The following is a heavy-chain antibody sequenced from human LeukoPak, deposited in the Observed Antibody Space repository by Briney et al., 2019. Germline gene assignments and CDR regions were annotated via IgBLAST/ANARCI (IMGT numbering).Heavy chain of an antibody. CDR3: ASPADYYDSSGMRSDAFDI. CDR2: INSNSGGT. Sequence: ASVKVSCKASGYTFTGYYMHWVRQAPGQGLEWMGWINSNSGGTNYAQKFQGRVTMTRDTSISTAYMELSRLRSDDTAVYYCASPADYYDSSGMRSDAFDIWGQGTMVTVSS. V-gene: IGHV1-2*02. J-gene: IGHJ3*02. D-gene: IGHD3-22*01. CDR1: GYTFTGYY.